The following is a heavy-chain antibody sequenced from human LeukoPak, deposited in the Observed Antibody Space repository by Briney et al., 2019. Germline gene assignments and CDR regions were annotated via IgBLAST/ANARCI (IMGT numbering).Heavy chain of an antibody. Sequence: AVKVSCKASGGTFSSYTISWVRQAPGQGLEWVGRIIPILGIANYAQKFQGRVTITADKSTSTAYMELSSLRSEDTAVCYCAREGLEKAIVVVYYYMDVWGKGTTVTVSS. CDR2: IIPILGIA. CDR3: AREGLEKAIVVVYYYMDV. CDR1: GGTFSSYT. J-gene: IGHJ6*03. V-gene: IGHV1-69*04. D-gene: IGHD3-22*01.